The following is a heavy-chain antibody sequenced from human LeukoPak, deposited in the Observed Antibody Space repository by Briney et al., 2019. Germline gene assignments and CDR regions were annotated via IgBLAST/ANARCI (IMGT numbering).Heavy chain of an antibody. CDR1: GDSISSYY. V-gene: IGHV4-59*08. CDR2: ISYSGST. CDR3: ARELRAYGMDV. Sequence: SETLSLTCTVSGDSISSYYWNWIRQPPGKGLEWVGYISYSGSTNYNPSLKSRVTVSADTSRNQFSLKLSSVTAADTAVYYCARELRAYGMDVWGQGTTVTVSS. J-gene: IGHJ6*02. D-gene: IGHD1-7*01.